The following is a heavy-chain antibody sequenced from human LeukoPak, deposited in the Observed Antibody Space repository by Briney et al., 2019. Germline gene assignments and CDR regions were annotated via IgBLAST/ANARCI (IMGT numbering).Heavy chain of an antibody. D-gene: IGHD1-1*01. CDR2: IIPIFGTA. CDR1: GGTFSSYA. CDR3: ASSRGTAVALDI. Sequence: ASVKVCCKASGGTFSSYAISWVRQAPGQGLEWMGGIIPIFGTANYAQKFQGRGTITTDESTSTAYMELSSLRSEDTAVYYCASSRGTAVALDIWGQGTMVTVSS. V-gene: IGHV1-69*05. J-gene: IGHJ3*02.